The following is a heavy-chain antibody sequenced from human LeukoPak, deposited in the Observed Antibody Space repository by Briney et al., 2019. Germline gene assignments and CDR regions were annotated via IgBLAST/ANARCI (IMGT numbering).Heavy chain of an antibody. CDR1: GGSISSHY. CDR3: ARVLVVVPAAISYYYYYMDV. V-gene: IGHV4-59*11. J-gene: IGHJ6*03. D-gene: IGHD2-2*02. CDR2: IYYSGST. Sequence: PSETLSLTCTVSGGSISSHYWSWIRQPPGKGLEWIGYIYYSGSTNYNPSLKSRVTISVDTSKNQFSLKLSSVTAADTAVYYCARVLVVVPAAISYYYYYMDVWGKGTTVTVSS.